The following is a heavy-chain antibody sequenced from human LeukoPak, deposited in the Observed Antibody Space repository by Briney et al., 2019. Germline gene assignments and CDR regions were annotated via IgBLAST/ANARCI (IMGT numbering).Heavy chain of an antibody. CDR3: ASTLDTYYDFWSGPYYYGMDV. CDR1: GDSISSSSYF. Sequence: SETLSLTCTVSGDSISSSSYFWGWIRQPPGKGLGYIGSIYYSGTTYYNPSLRSRVTVSIDTSKNQFSLELSSVTAADTAVYYCASTLDTYYDFWSGPYYYGMDVWGQGTTVTVSS. V-gene: IGHV4-39*07. D-gene: IGHD3-3*01. CDR2: IYYSGTT. J-gene: IGHJ6*02.